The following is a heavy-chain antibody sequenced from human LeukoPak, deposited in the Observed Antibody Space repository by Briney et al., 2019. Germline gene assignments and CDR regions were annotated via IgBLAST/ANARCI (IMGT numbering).Heavy chain of an antibody. J-gene: IGHJ5*02. CDR1: GFTFDDYA. D-gene: IGHD1-14*01. V-gene: IGHV3-43*02. CDR2: ISGDGGST. CDR3: AKDSSPIWHRNYNWFDP. Sequence: GGSLRLSCAASGFTFDDYAMHWVRQAPGKGLEWVSLISGDGGSTYYADSVKGRFTISRDNSKNSLYLQMNSLRTEDTALYYCAKDSSPIWHRNYNWFDPWGQGTLVTVSS.